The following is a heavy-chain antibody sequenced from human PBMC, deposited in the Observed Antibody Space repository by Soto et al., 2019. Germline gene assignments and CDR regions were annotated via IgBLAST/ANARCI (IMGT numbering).Heavy chain of an antibody. J-gene: IGHJ5*02. V-gene: IGHV3-30-3*01. CDR2: ISYDGSNK. CDR1: GFTFSSYA. CDR3: ARDISHYYDSSGEGSFDP. Sequence: QVQLVESGGGVVQPGRSLRLSCAASGFTFSSYAMHWVHQAPGKGLEWVAVISYDGSNKYYADSVKGRFTISRDNSKNTLYLQMNSLRAEDTAVYYCARDISHYYDSSGEGSFDPWGQGTLVTVSS. D-gene: IGHD3-22*01.